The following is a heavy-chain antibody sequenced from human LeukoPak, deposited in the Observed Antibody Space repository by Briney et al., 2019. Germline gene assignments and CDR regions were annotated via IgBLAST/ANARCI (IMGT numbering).Heavy chain of an antibody. D-gene: IGHD6-19*01. V-gene: IGHV1-3*04. J-gene: IGHJ4*02. CDR3: ARGYSSGWWIDC. CDR2: INTGNGNT. CDR1: GYTFTSYA. Sequence: ASVKVSCKTSGYTFTSYAMHWVRQAPGQRLEWMGWINTGNGNTKYSEGFQARVTITWDTSARTVYMELSGLRSEDTAVYYCARGYSSGWWIDCWGQGTLFTVSS.